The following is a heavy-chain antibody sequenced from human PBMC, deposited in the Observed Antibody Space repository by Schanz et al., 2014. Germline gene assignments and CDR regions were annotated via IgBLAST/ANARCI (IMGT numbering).Heavy chain of an antibody. D-gene: IGHD2-21*01. CDR2: IRYDGRNK. J-gene: IGHJ4*02. CDR1: GFTFISYD. CDR3: ARDRLECGAECYSVEVFEI. Sequence: QAQLVESGGGVVQPGRSLRLSCVASGFTFISYDIHWVRQAPGTGLEWVAVIRYDGRNKNFVESVKGRFTISRDNAKNSLYLQMNSLRAEDAAVYYCARDRLECGAECYSVEVFEIWGQGTLVIVSS. V-gene: IGHV3-33*01.